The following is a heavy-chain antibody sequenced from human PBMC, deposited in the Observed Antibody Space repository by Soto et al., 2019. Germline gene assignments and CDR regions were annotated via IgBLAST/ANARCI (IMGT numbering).Heavy chain of an antibody. J-gene: IGHJ6*02. D-gene: IGHD3-3*01. CDR2: IYHIGST. CDR1: GASINSANW. V-gene: IGHV4-4*02. CDR3: AKRYDFWSGRWYGLGV. Sequence: QVLLEESGPGLVRPSGTLSLTCSVSGASINSANWWVWVRQPPGKGLEWIGEIYHIGSTTYNPSRKSRATISVDKSKNQFSLIVTSVTAADTAVYYCAKRYDFWSGRWYGLGVWGQGTTVTVSS.